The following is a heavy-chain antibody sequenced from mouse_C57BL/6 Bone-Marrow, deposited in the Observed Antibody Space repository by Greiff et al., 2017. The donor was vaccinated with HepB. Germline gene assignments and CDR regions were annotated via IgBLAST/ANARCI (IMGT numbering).Heavy chain of an antibody. CDR1: GFTFCSYA. CDR3: TRDSYSNNRFAY. CDR2: ISSGGDYI. J-gene: IGHJ3*01. V-gene: IGHV5-9-1*02. D-gene: IGHD3-3*01. Sequence: EVKLQESGEGLVKPGGSLKLSCAASGFTFCSYAMSWVRQTPEKRLEWVAYISSGGDYIYYADTVKGRFTISGDNARNTLYLQMSSLKSEDTAMYYCTRDSYSNNRFAYWGQGTLVTVSA.